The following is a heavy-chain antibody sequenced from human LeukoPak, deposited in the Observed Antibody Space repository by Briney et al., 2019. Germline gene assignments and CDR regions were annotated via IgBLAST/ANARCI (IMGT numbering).Heavy chain of an antibody. Sequence: PGRSLRLSCAASGFTFSSYGMHWVRQAPGKGLEWVAVISYDGSNKYYADSVKGRFTISRDNSKNTLYLQMNSLRAEDTAVYYCAKVRGGITMIDYWGQGTLVTVSS. CDR2: ISYDGSNK. CDR1: GFTFSSYG. CDR3: AKVRGGITMIDY. D-gene: IGHD3-22*01. J-gene: IGHJ4*02. V-gene: IGHV3-30*18.